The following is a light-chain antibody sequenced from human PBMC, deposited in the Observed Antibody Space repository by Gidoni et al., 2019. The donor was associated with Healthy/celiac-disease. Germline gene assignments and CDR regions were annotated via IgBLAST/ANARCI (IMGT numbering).Light chain of an antibody. Sequence: QSALTQPASVSGSPGQSITISCTGTRSDVGGYNYVSWYQQHPGKAPKLMIYEVSNRPSGVSTRFSGSKSGNTASLTISGLQAEDEADYYCSSYTSSSTYVFGTGTKVTVL. CDR1: RSDVGGYNY. CDR2: EVS. J-gene: IGLJ1*01. CDR3: SSYTSSSTYV. V-gene: IGLV2-14*01.